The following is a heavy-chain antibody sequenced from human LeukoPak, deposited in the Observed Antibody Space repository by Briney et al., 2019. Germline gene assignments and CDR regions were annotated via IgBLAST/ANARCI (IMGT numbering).Heavy chain of an antibody. Sequence: PSGTLSLTCAVSGGSISSNNWWGWVRQPPGKGLEWIGEIYHSGSPNYNPSLKSRVTISVDKSRNHFSLNLSSVTAADTGVYYCARVNINNWHSCDYWGQGTLVTVSS. J-gene: IGHJ4*02. V-gene: IGHV4-4*02. CDR1: GGSISSNNW. CDR2: IYHSGSP. D-gene: IGHD1-1*01. CDR3: ARVNINNWHSCDY.